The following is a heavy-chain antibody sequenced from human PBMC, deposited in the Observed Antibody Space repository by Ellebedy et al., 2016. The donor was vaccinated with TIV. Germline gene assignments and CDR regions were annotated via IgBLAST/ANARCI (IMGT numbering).Heavy chain of an antibody. J-gene: IGHJ5*02. CDR1: GYSFTSYW. CDR3: ARMEVVPAAPAWFDP. D-gene: IGHD2-2*01. CDR2: IYPGDSDT. V-gene: IGHV5-51*01. Sequence: GGSLRLXCKGSGYSFTSYWIGWVRQMPGKGLEWMGIIYPGDSDTRYSPSFQGQVTISADKSITTAYLQWSSLKASDTAMYYCARMEVVPAAPAWFDPWGQGTLVTVSS.